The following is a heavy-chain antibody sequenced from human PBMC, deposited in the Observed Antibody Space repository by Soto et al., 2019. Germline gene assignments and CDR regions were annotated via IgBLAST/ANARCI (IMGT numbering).Heavy chain of an antibody. CDR3: AKGFIVVVTVLRPDDAFDI. D-gene: IGHD2-21*02. Sequence: LRLSCAASGFTFSSYAMNWVRQAPGKGLEWVAGISGGGGSTYYADSVKGRFTISRDTSKNTVYLQLNSLGAEDTAVYYCAKGFIVVVTVLRPDDAFDIWGQGTMVTVSS. CDR2: ISGGGGST. V-gene: IGHV3-23*01. J-gene: IGHJ3*02. CDR1: GFTFSSYA.